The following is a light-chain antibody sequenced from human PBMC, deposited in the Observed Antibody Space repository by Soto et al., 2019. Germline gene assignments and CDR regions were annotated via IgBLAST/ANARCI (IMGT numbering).Light chain of an antibody. CDR3: QQYNSYWT. CDR2: GAS. V-gene: IGKV3-20*01. J-gene: IGKJ1*01. Sequence: TQSPGTVSLTQGERATLSCRASQSVTSNFLAWYRQKPGQAPRLLIYGASSRATGIPDRFSGSGSGTEFTLTISSLQPDDFATYYCQQYNSYWTFGQGTKVDVK. CDR1: QSVTSNF.